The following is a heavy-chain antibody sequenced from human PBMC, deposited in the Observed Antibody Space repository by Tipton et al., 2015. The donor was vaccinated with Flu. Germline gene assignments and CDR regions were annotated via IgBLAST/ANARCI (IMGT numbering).Heavy chain of an antibody. CDR1: GGSIISGGYY. J-gene: IGHJ4*02. V-gene: IGHV4-31*03. Sequence: TLSLTCNVSGGSIISGGYYWSWIRHYPGQGLEWIGYIYYSGSTFYNPSLKNRITMSVDTSKNQFSLKLTSVTAADTAVYYCARSPPIVSRVLEWSGFDHWGQGTLVTVSS. D-gene: IGHD3-3*01. CDR3: ARSPPIVSRVLEWSGFDH. CDR2: IYYSGST.